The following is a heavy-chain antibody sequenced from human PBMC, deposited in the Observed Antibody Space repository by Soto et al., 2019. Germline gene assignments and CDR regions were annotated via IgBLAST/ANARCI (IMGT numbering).Heavy chain of an antibody. CDR2: INWKSDI. Sequence: GGSLRHSCVVSGFTFDDNAMHWVRQAPEKGLEWVSGINWKSDIGYADSVKGRFTISRGNAENSLYLQMNSLRAEDTALYYCAISQDRGGRTTFIYWGQGTQVTVSS. CDR1: GFTFDDNA. V-gene: IGHV3-9*01. D-gene: IGHD3-16*01. CDR3: AISQDRGGRTTFIY. J-gene: IGHJ4*02.